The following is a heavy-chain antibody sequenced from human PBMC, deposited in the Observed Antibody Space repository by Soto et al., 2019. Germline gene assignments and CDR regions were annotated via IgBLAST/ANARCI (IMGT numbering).Heavy chain of an antibody. CDR1: GGTFSSYA. J-gene: IGHJ4*02. V-gene: IGHV1-69*13. CDR3: ATPRGRSDDLTYFDY. D-gene: IGHD3-10*01. Sequence: GASVKVSCKASGGTFSSYAISCVRQAPGQGLEWMGGIIPIFGTANYAQKFQGRVTITADESTSTAYMELSSLRSEDTAVYYCATPRGRSDDLTYFDYWGQGTLVTVS. CDR2: IIPIFGTA.